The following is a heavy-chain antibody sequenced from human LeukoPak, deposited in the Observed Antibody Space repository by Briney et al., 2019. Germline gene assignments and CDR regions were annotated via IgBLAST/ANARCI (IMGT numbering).Heavy chain of an antibody. V-gene: IGHV3-30*03. J-gene: IGHJ4*02. Sequence: PGGSLRLSCAASGFTFSSYGMHWVRQAPGKGLEWVAVISYDGSNKYYADSVKGRFTISRDNSKNTLYLQMNSLRAEDTVVYYCATKTPVSSGSALGYWGQGTLVTVSS. D-gene: IGHD6-19*01. CDR1: GFTFSSYG. CDR3: ATKTPVSSGSALGY. CDR2: ISYDGSNK.